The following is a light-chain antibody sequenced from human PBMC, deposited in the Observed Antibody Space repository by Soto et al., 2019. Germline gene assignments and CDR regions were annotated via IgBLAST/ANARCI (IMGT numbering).Light chain of an antibody. CDR2: DAS. J-gene: IGKJ4*01. CDR1: QSVSKY. CDR3: QQRSNWPQIT. Sequence: EIVLTQSPATLSLSPGERATLSCRASQSVSKYLAWYQQKPGQAPRLLIHDASNRATGIPARFSGSGSGTDFTLTISSLEPEDFGVYYCQQRSNWPQITFGGGTMVEIK. V-gene: IGKV3-11*01.